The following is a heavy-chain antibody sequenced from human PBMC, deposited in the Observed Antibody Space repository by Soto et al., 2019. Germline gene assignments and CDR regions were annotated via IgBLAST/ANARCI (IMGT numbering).Heavy chain of an antibody. CDR2: IKQDGSEK. CDR3: AREAPDYDYIWGSYRVDY. D-gene: IGHD3-16*02. Sequence: GGSLRLSCAASGFTFSSYRMSWVRQAPGKGLEWVANIKQDGSEKYYVDSVKGRFTISRDNAKNSLYLQMNSLRAEDTAVYYCAREAPDYDYIWGSYRVDYWGQGTLVTVSS. V-gene: IGHV3-7*01. J-gene: IGHJ4*02. CDR1: GFTFSSYR.